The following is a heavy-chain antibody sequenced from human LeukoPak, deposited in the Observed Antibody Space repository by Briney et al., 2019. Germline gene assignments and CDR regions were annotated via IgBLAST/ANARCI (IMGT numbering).Heavy chain of an antibody. J-gene: IGHJ5*02. CDR3: ARVVAVAVFDP. CDR1: GFTVSSNY. D-gene: IGHD6-19*01. CDR2: IYSGGST. Sequence: GGSLRRSCAASGFTVSSNYMSWVRQAPGKGLEWVSVIYSGGSTYYADSVKGRLTISRDNSKNTLYLQMNSLRAEDTAVYYCARVVAVAVFDPWGQGTLVTVSS. V-gene: IGHV3-53*01.